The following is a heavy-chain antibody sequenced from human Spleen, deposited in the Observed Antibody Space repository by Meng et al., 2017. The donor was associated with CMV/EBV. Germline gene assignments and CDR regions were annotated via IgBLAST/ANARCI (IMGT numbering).Heavy chain of an antibody. CDR3: ARAVIYCSGSGCCFTPYFDY. CDR2: IYYSGST. CDR1: GGSISSTLYY. V-gene: IGHV4-39*07. D-gene: IGHD2-15*01. J-gene: IGHJ4*02. Sequence: SETLSLTCTVSGGSISSTLYYWGWIRQPPGKGLEWIGSIYYSGSTYYNPSLESRVTISVDTSKNQFSLKLTSVTAADTAMYYCARAVIYCSGSGCCFTPYFDYWGQGTLVTVSS.